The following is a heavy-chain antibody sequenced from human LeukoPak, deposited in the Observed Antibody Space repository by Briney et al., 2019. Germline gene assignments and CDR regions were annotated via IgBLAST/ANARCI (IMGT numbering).Heavy chain of an antibody. Sequence: SETLSLTCIVSGGSIGTYYWSWIRQSPGKGLEWIGYIYVTGSTRYNPYLQSRVTISVDTSRNQFFLKMSSVTAADTAVYYCARHIGGGIEDMDVWGTGIKVTVSS. CDR3: ARHIGGGIEDMDV. CDR1: GGSIGTYY. J-gene: IGHJ6*03. V-gene: IGHV4-59*08. CDR2: IYVTGST. D-gene: IGHD3-16*02.